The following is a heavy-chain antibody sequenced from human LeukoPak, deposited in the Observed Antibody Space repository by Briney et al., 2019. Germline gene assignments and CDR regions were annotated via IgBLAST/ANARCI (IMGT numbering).Heavy chain of an antibody. D-gene: IGHD1-1*01. CDR1: GYSFTTYW. J-gene: IGHJ5*01. CDR3: ARKNRTPLRNNWFDS. V-gene: IGHV5-51*01. CDR2: INPGDSNT. Sequence: GESLKISCKGSGYSFTTYWIAWVRQMPGKGLEWMGIINPGDSNTKYGPSVQGQVTISVDKSIGTAYLQWNSLKASDTAIYYCARKNRTPLRNNWFDSWGQGTLVTVSS.